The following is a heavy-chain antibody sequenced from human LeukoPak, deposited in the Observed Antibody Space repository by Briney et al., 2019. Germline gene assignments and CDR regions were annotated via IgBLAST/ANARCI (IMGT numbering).Heavy chain of an antibody. CDR3: ARGIVVVAGASDHFDY. CDR1: GFTFSSFW. V-gene: IGHV3-7*01. J-gene: IGHJ4*02. CDR2: ISPDGSEK. Sequence: GGSLRLSCVASGFTFSSFWMNWVRQAPGKGLERVGTISPDGSEKYYVDSVKGRFTISRDNAKTSLYLQLNSLRADDTALYFCARGIVVVAGASDHFDYWGQGTLITVSA. D-gene: IGHD2-15*01.